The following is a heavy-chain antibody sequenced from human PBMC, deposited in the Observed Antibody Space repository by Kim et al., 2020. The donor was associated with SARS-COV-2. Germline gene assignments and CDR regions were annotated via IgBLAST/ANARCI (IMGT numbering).Heavy chain of an antibody. CDR1: GYTFTSYY. D-gene: IGHD3-9*01. CDR3: ARDSAGPDYDILTGYYPYYYYYGMDV. J-gene: IGHJ6*02. V-gene: IGHV1-46*01. Sequence: ASVKVSCKASGYTFTSYYMHWVRQAPGQGLEWMGIINPSGGSTSYAQKFQGRVTMTRDTSTSTVYMELSSLRSEDTAVYYCARDSAGPDYDILTGYYPYYYYYGMDVWGQGTTVTVSS. CDR2: INPSGGST.